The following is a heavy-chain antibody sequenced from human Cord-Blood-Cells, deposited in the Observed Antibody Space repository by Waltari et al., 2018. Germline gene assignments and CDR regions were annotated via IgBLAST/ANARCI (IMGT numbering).Heavy chain of an antibody. J-gene: IGHJ5*02. CDR3: ARDLSSSSWYWFDP. CDR1: GETFTGYY. Sequence: VPPVPPGAEVKRPGAAAMSSCTASGETFTGYYLHWAREAAGQGREWTGWINPNSGGTNYAKKFQGRVTITRHTSISTAYMELSRLRSDETAVYYCARDLSSSSWYWFDPWGQGTLVTVSS. CDR2: INPNSGGT. D-gene: IGHD6-13*01. V-gene: IGHV1-2*02.